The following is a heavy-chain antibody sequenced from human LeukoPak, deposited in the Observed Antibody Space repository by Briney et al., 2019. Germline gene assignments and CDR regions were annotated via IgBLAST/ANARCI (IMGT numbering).Heavy chain of an antibody. Sequence: SETLSLTCTVSGGSVSNYYWSWIRQRPGKGLEWIGYIHYTGSTNYNPSLESRVTISVDASNNQFSLKLSSVTAADTAVYYCARDLSSSRYNWFDPWGQGTLVTVSS. CDR1: GGSVSNYY. CDR2: IHYTGST. D-gene: IGHD6-13*01. J-gene: IGHJ5*02. CDR3: ARDLSSSRYNWFDP. V-gene: IGHV4-59*02.